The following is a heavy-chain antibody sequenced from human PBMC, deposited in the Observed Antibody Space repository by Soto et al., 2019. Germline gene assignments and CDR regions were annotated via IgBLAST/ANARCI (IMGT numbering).Heavy chain of an antibody. D-gene: IGHD6-6*01. CDR2: IIHRAST. V-gene: IGHV4-34*01. J-gene: IGHJ5*02. CDR1: GGSVSGYY. Sequence: SETLSLTCAVYGGSVSGYYWSWIRQPPGKGLEWIGEIIHRASTNYSPSLKSRVTISVDTSKNQFSLKLNSVTAADTAFYYCARGGTEQLVRRAWFDPWGQGTLVTVSS. CDR3: ARGGTEQLVRRAWFDP.